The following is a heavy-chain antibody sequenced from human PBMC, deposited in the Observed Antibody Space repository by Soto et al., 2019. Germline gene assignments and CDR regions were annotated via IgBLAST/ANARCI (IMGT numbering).Heavy chain of an antibody. CDR2: ISHTGRT. V-gene: IGHV4-59*01. CDR1: PGSMRTYY. Sequence: PSETLSLTCSVSPGSMRTYYWTWIRQSPGKGLEWIGQISHTGRTKYNPSLESRVTISVDTSRKQFSLKLSSVTAADTALYYCAKAATTELLNFWGQGPLSPSPQ. CDR3: AKAATTELLNF. D-gene: IGHD4-17*01. J-gene: IGHJ4*02.